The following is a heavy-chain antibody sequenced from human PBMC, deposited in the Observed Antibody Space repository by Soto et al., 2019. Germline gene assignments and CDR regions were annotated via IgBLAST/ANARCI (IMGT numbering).Heavy chain of an antibody. J-gene: IGHJ4*02. Sequence: GGSLRLSCAASGFTFSSYAMSWVRQAPGEGLEWVSAISGSGGSTYYADSVKGRFTISRDNSKNTLYLQMNSLRAEDTAVYYCAKVGLLWFGDPPYYFDYWGQGTLVTVS. CDR1: GFTFSSYA. CDR2: ISGSGGST. CDR3: AKVGLLWFGDPPYYFDY. V-gene: IGHV3-23*01. D-gene: IGHD3-10*01.